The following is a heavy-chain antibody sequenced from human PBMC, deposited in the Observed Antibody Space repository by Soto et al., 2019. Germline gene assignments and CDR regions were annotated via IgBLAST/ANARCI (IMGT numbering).Heavy chain of an antibody. CDR3: ARAEEGPGSFYIFWFDP. D-gene: IGHD3-10*01. CDR1: GGTLSSYA. J-gene: IGHJ5*02. Sequence: SVKVSCKASGGTLSSYAISWVRQAPGQGLEWMGGIIPIFGTANYAQKFQGRATITADESTSTAYMELSSLRSEDTAVYYCARAEEGPGSFYIFWFDPWGEETLVTAPS. V-gene: IGHV1-69*13. CDR2: IIPIFGTA.